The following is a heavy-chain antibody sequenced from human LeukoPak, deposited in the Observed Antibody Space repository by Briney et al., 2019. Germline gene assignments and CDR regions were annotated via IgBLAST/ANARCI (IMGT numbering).Heavy chain of an antibody. D-gene: IGHD3-9*01. CDR2: IYSSGRT. CDR1: GGSVSNATYY. J-gene: IGHJ5*02. CDR3: ARVGRYYNTLSGLYTYNWFDP. V-gene: IGHV4-61*02. Sequence: SETLSLTCTVSGGSVSNATYYWSWIRQPAGEGLEWIGRIYSSGRTYYNPSLKSRVTISMDTSKNQFSLTLRSVNNADTAVYYCARVGRYYNTLSGLYTYNWFDPWGQGTLVTVSS.